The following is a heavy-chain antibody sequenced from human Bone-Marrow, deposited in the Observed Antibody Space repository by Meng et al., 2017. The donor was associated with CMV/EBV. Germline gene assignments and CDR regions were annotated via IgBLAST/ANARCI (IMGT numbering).Heavy chain of an antibody. J-gene: IGHJ4*02. D-gene: IGHD6-19*01. V-gene: IGHV1-69*12. CDR1: GGTFSSYA. CDR2: IIPIFGTA. Sequence: QGRRGLSGAEVKTPGSSVKVSCKASGGTFSSYAISWVRQAPGQGLEWMGGIIPIFGTANYAQKFQGRVTITADESTSTAYMELSSLRSEDTAVYYCASPIAVAGYYFDYWGQGTLVTVSS. CDR3: ASPIAVAGYYFDY.